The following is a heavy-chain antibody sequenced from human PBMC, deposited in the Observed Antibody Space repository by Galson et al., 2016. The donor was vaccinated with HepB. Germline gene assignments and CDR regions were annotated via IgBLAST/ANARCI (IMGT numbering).Heavy chain of an antibody. Sequence: SLRLSCAASGFTFSRYEMNWVRQAPGKGLEWVSRISSSGTTINYADSVKGRFSNSRDNAKNSLYLQMNSLRAEDTAVYYCAREPVRLDDLLPGPPQTPDCWGHGTLVTVSS. J-gene: IGHJ5*01. CDR1: GFTFSRYE. V-gene: IGHV3-48*03. CDR2: ISSSGTTI. CDR3: AREPVRLDDLLPGPPQTPDC. D-gene: IGHD3-9*01.